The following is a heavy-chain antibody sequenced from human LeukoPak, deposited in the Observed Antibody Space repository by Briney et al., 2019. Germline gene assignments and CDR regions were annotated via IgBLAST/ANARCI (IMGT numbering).Heavy chain of an antibody. CDR2: IGTAGDT. Sequence: PGGSLRLSCAASGFTFSSYDMHWVRQATGKGLEWVSAIGTAGDTYYPGSVKGRFTISRDNAKNSLYLQMNSLRAEDTALYYCAKARWPGQFDYWGQGTLVTVSS. CDR3: AKARWPGQFDY. V-gene: IGHV3-13*01. J-gene: IGHJ4*02. CDR1: GFTFSSYD. D-gene: IGHD6-13*01.